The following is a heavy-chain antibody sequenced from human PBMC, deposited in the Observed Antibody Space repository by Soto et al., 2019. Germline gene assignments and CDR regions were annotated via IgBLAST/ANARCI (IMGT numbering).Heavy chain of an antibody. J-gene: IGHJ5*01. D-gene: IGHD3-3*01. CDR3: AHRHLVTLFGLVTQTDAWFDS. V-gene: IGHV2-5*02. CDR1: GFSLSTSGAA. Sequence: QITLKESGPTLVNPTQTLTLTCTFSGFSLSTSGAAVGWIRQPPGKALEWLALVYWDDDKRYSPSIKIRVTITQGTSKNQVVLTLTIAEPVDTATYYAAHRHLVTLFGLVTQTDAWFDSWGQGTLVTVPS. CDR2: VYWDDDK.